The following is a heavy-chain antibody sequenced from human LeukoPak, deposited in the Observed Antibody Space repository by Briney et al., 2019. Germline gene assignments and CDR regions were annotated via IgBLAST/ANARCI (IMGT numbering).Heavy chain of an antibody. CDR2: IYPGDSDT. D-gene: IGHD3-10*01. Sequence: LXXSCKXSGYRFTSYWIGWVRQMPGKGLGWMGIIYPGDSDTRYSPSFQGQVTISADKSISTAYLQWSSLKASDTAMYYCARGMVRGVPILYWGQGTLVTVSS. V-gene: IGHV5-51*01. J-gene: IGHJ4*02. CDR1: GYRFTSYW. CDR3: ARGMVRGVPILY.